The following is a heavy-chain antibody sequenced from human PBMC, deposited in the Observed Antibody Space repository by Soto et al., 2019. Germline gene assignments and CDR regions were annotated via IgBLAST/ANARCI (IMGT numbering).Heavy chain of an antibody. V-gene: IGHV3-23*01. D-gene: IGHD2-15*01. CDR1: GFTFSSYA. CDR3: AKDLGFHCSGGSCYLDAFDI. J-gene: IGHJ3*02. CDR2: ISGSGGST. Sequence: GGSLRLSCAASGFTFSSYAMSWVRQAPGKGLEWVSAISGSGGSTYYADSVKGRFTISRDNSKNTLYLQMNNLRAEDTAVYYCAKDLGFHCSGGSCYLDAFDIWGQGTMVTVSS.